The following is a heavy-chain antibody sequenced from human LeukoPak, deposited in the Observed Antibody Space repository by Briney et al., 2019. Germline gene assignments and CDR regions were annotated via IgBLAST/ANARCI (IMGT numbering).Heavy chain of an antibody. CDR1: GFTVSSNS. CDR2: IYSGGNT. CDR3: VRQYYYGSGSYLWASDY. V-gene: IGHV3-66*04. J-gene: IGHJ4*02. D-gene: IGHD3-10*01. Sequence: GGSLRLSCTVSGFTVSSNSMSWVRQAPGKGLEWVSFIYSGGNTHYSDSVKGRFTISRDNAKNSLYLQMNSLRAEDTAVYHCVRQYYYGSGSYLWASDYWGQGTLVTVSS.